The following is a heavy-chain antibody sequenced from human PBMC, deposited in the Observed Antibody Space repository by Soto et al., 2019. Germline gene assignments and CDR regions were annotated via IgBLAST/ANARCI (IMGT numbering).Heavy chain of an antibody. D-gene: IGHD2-2*01. J-gene: IGHJ6*02. CDR1: GDSVSSSSC. Sequence: QVRLQESGPGLVEPSGTLSLTCAVSGDSVSSSSCWSWVRQAPGKGLEWIGEIYHSGTFNYNPSLERRVSVSVEKSRIQLYLNLKSVTAADTAVYYCVRSVPAATWQYSGMDVWGQGTTVTVSS. CDR3: VRSVPAATWQYSGMDV. CDR2: IYHSGTF. V-gene: IGHV4-4*02.